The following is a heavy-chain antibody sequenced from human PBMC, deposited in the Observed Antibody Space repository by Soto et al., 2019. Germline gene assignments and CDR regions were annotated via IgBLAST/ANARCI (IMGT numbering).Heavy chain of an antibody. J-gene: IGHJ4*02. CDR2: ISYDGSNK. CDR3: ARVGLKYYYASSGYQY. Sequence: GGSLSLSCAASGFTFSSYAMHWVRQAPGKGLEWVAVISYDGSNKYYADSVKGRFTISRDNSKNTLYLQMNSLRAEDTAVYYCARVGLKYYYASSGYQYWGQAASVTV. D-gene: IGHD3-22*01. V-gene: IGHV3-30-3*01. CDR1: GFTFSSYA.